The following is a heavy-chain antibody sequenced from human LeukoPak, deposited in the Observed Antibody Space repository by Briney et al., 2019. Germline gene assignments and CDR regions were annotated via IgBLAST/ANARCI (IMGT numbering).Heavy chain of an antibody. V-gene: IGHV3-7*01. J-gene: IGHJ4*02. CDR2: IKQDGGEE. CDR1: GFAFSSYW. D-gene: IGHD1-26*01. CDR3: ARLGGSYYTY. Sequence: GGSLRLSCVASGFAFSSYWMTWVRQAPGKGLEWVANIKQDGGEEYYVDSVNGRFTIARDNAKNSLFPQMSSLRVEDTAVYYCARLGGSYYTYWGQGTLVTVSS.